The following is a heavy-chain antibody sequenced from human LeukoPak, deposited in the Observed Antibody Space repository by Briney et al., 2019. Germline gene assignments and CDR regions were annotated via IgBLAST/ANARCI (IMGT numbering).Heavy chain of an antibody. CDR1: GFTFSSYA. J-gene: IGHJ6*03. D-gene: IGHD3-10*01. CDR2: ISYDGSNK. V-gene: IGHV3-30*04. Sequence: GGSLRLSCAASGFTFSSYAMSWVRQAPGKGLEWVAVISYDGSNKYYADSVKGRFTISRDNSKNTLYLQMNSLRAEDTAVYYCARDSRYYGSGSYYYYMDVWGKGTTVTVSS. CDR3: ARDSRYYGSGSYYYYMDV.